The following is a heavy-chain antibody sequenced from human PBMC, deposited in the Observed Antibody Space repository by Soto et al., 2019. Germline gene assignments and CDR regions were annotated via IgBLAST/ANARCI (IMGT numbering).Heavy chain of an antibody. CDR2: IYYSGST. Sequence: QVQLQESGPGLVKPSRTLSLTCTVSGGSISSGGYYWSWIRQHPGKGLEWIGYIYYSGSTYYNPSLKSRVTISVDTSKNQFSLKLSSVTAADTAVYYCARGATDDLYGDDPVYVDYWGQGTLVTVSS. J-gene: IGHJ4*02. CDR1: GGSISSGGYY. D-gene: IGHD4-17*01. V-gene: IGHV4-31*03. CDR3: ARGATDDLYGDDPVYVDY.